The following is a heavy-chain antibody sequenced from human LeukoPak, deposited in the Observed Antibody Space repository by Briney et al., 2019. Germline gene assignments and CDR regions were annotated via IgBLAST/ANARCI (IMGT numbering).Heavy chain of an antibody. CDR2: ISSSSSYI. Sequence: PGGSLRLSCAASGFTFSSYRMNWVRQAPGKGLEWVSSISSSSSYIYYADSVKGRFTISRDNSKNTLYLQMNSLRAEDTAVYYCAKALRYSGSYYVLDYWGQGTLVTVSS. D-gene: IGHD1-26*01. CDR1: GFTFSSYR. CDR3: AKALRYSGSYYVLDY. J-gene: IGHJ4*02. V-gene: IGHV3-21*01.